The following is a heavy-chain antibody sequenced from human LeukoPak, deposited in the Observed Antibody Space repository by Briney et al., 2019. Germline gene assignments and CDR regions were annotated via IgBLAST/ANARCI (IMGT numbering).Heavy chain of an antibody. V-gene: IGHV1-69*05. D-gene: IGHD3-10*01. Sequence: GASVKVSCKASGGTFSSYAISWVRQASGQGLEWMGRIIPIFGTANYAQKFPGRVTITTDESTSTAYMELSSLRYEDTAVYYCARERGSGVIGAFDIWGQGTMVTVSS. J-gene: IGHJ3*02. CDR1: GGTFSSYA. CDR3: ARERGSGVIGAFDI. CDR2: IIPIFGTA.